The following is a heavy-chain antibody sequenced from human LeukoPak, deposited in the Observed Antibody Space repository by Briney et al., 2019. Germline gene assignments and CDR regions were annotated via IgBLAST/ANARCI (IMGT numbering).Heavy chain of an antibody. CDR1: GDSISSYY. CDR3: ARLVQGRWRINDF. Sequence: PAETQTLTCTVSGDSISSYYWSWIRQPPGKGLEWIGYIYYSGSTNYNPSLKSRVIISADTSKNEFSLKLSSVTAADTAVYYCARLVQGRWRINDFWGQRNLV. CDR2: IYYSGST. V-gene: IGHV4-59*08. D-gene: IGHD3-10*02. J-gene: IGHJ4*02.